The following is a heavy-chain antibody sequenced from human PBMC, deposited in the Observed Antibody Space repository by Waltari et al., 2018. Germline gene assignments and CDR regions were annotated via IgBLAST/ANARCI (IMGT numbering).Heavy chain of an antibody. CDR3: AKDIAVAFKGSY. D-gene: IGHD6-19*01. CDR2: SSGSGGST. V-gene: IGHV3-23*04. Sequence: EVQLVESGGGLVQPGGSLRLSCAASGFTFSSYAMSWVRQAPGKGLEWVSGSSGSGGSTYYADSGKGRFTISRDNSKNTLYLQMNSLRAEDTAVYYCAKDIAVAFKGSYWGQGTLVTVSS. J-gene: IGHJ4*02. CDR1: GFTFSSYA.